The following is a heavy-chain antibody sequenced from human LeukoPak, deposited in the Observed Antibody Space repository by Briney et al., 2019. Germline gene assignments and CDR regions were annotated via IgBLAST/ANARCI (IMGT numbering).Heavy chain of an antibody. Sequence: SETLSLTCTVSGGSISSYYWSWLRQPPGKGLEWIGYIYYSGSTNYNPSLKSRVTISVDTSKNPFSLKLSSVTAADTAVYYCAREPSPDYYGSWSYSEGWFDPWGQGTLVTVSS. CDR1: GGSISSYY. V-gene: IGHV4-59*01. CDR2: IYYSGST. J-gene: IGHJ5*02. CDR3: AREPSPDYYGSWSYSEGWFDP. D-gene: IGHD3-10*01.